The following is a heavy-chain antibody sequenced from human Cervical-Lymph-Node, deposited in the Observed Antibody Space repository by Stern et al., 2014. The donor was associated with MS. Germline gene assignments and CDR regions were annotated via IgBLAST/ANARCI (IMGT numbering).Heavy chain of an antibody. J-gene: IGHJ4*02. V-gene: IGHV5-51*01. Sequence: VQLVQSGPEVKRPGESLKISCQASGYTFTSYWNGWVRQMPGKGLEWIAIIFPGGSDIRYSPSFQGQVPISADKPSSPAYLQWNNLKASDTAIYYCARQRYFDYWGQGTLVTVSS. CDR2: IFPGGSDI. CDR1: GYTFTSYW. CDR3: ARQRYFDY.